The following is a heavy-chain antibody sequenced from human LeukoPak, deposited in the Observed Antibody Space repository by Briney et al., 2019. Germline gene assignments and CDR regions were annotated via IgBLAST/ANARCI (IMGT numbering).Heavy chain of an antibody. V-gene: IGHV4-30-2*01. J-gene: IGHJ4*02. D-gene: IGHD3-9*01. CDR2: IYHSGST. Sequence: SDTLSLTCAVSGGSISSVGYSWSWIRQPPGKGLEWIGYIYHSGSTYYNPSLKSRVTISVDRSKNQFSLKLSSVTAADTAVYYCASMNYDILTGYYAQFDYWGQGTLVTVSS. CDR3: ASMNYDILTGYYAQFDY. CDR1: GGSISSVGYS.